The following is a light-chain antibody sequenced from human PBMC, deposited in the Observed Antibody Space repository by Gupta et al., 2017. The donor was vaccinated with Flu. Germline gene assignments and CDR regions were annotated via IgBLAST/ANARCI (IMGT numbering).Light chain of an antibody. V-gene: IGLV6-57*03. CDR2: EDD. CDR1: SGSIASNY. J-gene: IGLJ3*02. CDR3: QSYDSSNWV. Sequence: NFMLTQPHSVSESPGKTVTISCTRGSGSIASNYVQWFQQRPGSAPTTVIYEDDQRPSGVPDRFSGSIDSSFNSASLTISGLRTEDEADYYCQSYDSSNWVFGGGTKLTVL.